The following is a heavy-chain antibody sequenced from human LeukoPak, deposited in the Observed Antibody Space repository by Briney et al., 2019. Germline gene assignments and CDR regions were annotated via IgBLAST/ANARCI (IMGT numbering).Heavy chain of an antibody. Sequence: GGSLRLSCAASGFTFSSYAMHWVRQAPGKGLEWVAVISYDGSNKYYADSVKGRFTISRDNSKNTLYLQMNSLRAEDTAVYYCARDRDNSGFDYWGQGTLVTVSS. CDR1: GFTFSSYA. CDR3: ARDRDNSGFDY. V-gene: IGHV3-30-3*01. D-gene: IGHD6-19*01. CDR2: ISYDGSNK. J-gene: IGHJ4*02.